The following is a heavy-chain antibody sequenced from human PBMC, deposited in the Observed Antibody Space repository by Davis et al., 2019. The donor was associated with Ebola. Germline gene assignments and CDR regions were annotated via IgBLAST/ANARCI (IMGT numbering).Heavy chain of an antibody. CDR2: IRYDGNKE. Sequence: PGGSLRLSCKGSGLAFKNYGMHWVRQAPGKGPEWVTVIRYDGNKESYADSVKGRLSISRDNCRNTLNLEMNGLRVEDTGVYYCARELQFGMDAWGQGTMVTVSS. CDR1: GLAFKNYG. D-gene: IGHD4-11*01. CDR3: ARELQFGMDA. J-gene: IGHJ6*02. V-gene: IGHV3-33*01.